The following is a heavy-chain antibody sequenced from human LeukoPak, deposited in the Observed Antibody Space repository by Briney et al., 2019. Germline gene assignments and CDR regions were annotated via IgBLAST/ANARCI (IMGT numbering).Heavy chain of an antibody. V-gene: IGHV4-39*07. CDR3: ARDFAQILGAFDI. Sequence: SETLSLTCTVSGGSISSSSFCWGWIRQPPGKGLEWIGSMSYSGSSYHNPSLKSRVTISVDTSENQFSLKLSSVTAADTAVYYCARDFAQILGAFDIWGQGTMVTVSS. D-gene: IGHD3-3*01. J-gene: IGHJ3*02. CDR2: MSYSGSS. CDR1: GGSISSSSFC.